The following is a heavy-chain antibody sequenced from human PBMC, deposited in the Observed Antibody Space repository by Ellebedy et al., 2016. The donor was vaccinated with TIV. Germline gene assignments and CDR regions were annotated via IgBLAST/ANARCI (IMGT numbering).Heavy chain of an antibody. CDR1: GFTFSNYW. CDR3: ARGGGLGYSEFDY. J-gene: IGHJ4*02. D-gene: IGHD5-18*01. V-gene: IGHV3-74*01. CDR2: ISSEGTNT. Sequence: GESLKISCAASGFTFSNYWMHWVRQAPGKGLEWVSRISSEGTNTYYADSVKGRFTISRDNAKNSLYLQMNSLRAEDTAVYYCARGGGLGYSEFDYWGQGTLVTVSS.